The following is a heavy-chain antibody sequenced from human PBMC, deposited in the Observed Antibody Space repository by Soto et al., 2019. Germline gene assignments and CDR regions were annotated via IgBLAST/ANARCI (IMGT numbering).Heavy chain of an antibody. CDR1: GFTVSSNY. CDR3: ARYYDSSGYGYYYGMDV. D-gene: IGHD3-22*01. CDR2: IYSGGST. V-gene: IGHV3-53*02. J-gene: IGHJ6*02. Sequence: EVQLVETGGGLIQPGGSLRLSCAASGFTVSSNYMSWVRQAPGKGLEWVSVIYSGGSTYYADSVQGRSTITRDNSKNTLYLQMNSRRAEDTAVYYCARYYDSSGYGYYYGMDVWGQGTTVTVSS.